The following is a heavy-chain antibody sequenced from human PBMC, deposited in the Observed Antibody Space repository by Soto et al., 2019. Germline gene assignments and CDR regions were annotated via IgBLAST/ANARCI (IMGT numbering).Heavy chain of an antibody. V-gene: IGHV3-30*03. D-gene: IGHD1-1*01. CDR2: ISSDGRNE. CDR3: ARGGTPYFDC. CDR1: GFTFSLYG. J-gene: IGHJ4*02. Sequence: GGSLRLSCLASGFTFSLYGVLLVRQAPGKGLEWVSTISSDGRNEHYADSVQGRFTVSRDNSKNTLYLQMDSLRDEDTAVYYCARGGTPYFDCWGQGTLVTVSS.